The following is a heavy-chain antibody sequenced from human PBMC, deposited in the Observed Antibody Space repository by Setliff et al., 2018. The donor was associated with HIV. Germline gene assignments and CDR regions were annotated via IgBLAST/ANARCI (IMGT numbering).Heavy chain of an antibody. CDR1: GFTLNRYW. CDR2: NSGYGEET. V-gene: IGHV3-23*01. J-gene: IGHJ2*01. CDR3: AKWSRAASDL. Sequence: GGSLRLSCAASGFTLNRYWMGWVRQAPGKGLEWVSSNSGYGEETYYADSVKGRFTISRDNSKNTLYLQMNSLRAEDTAVYYCAKWSRAASDLWGRGTLVTVSS. D-gene: IGHD3-3*01.